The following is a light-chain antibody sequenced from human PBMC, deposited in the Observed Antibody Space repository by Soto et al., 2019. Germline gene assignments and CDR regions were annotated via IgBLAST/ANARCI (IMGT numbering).Light chain of an antibody. Sequence: QSALTQPASVSGSPGQSITISCTGTSSDVGAYNYVSWYQQHPVKAPKLIIYEVNNRPSGVSNRFSGSKSGNTASLTISGLQAEDEADYYCSSHTRSSTYVFGTGTKLTV. V-gene: IGLV2-14*01. J-gene: IGLJ1*01. CDR1: SSDVGAYNY. CDR2: EVN. CDR3: SSHTRSSTYV.